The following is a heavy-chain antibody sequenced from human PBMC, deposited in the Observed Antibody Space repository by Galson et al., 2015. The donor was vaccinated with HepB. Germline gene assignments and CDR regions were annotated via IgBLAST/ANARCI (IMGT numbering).Heavy chain of an antibody. CDR3: AREGYCSTTSCYQDAFDI. J-gene: IGHJ3*02. CDR2: ISSTSSYI. D-gene: IGHD2-2*01. Sequence: SYSMHWVRQAPGKGLEWVSSISSTSSYIYYADSVKGRFTISRDNAKNSLYLLMNSLRAEDTAVYYCAREGYCSTTSCYQDAFDIWGQGTMVTVSS. CDR1: SYS. V-gene: IGHV3-21*01.